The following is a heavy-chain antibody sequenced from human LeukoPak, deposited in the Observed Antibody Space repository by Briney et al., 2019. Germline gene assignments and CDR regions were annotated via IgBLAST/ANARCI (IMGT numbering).Heavy chain of an antibody. CDR2: IYDSGTT. D-gene: IGHD2/OR15-2a*01. CDR3: ARDFSAAFDI. Sequence: PSETLSLTCTVSGDSFGNYWSWIRQPPGKGLEWIGYIYDSGTTNYNPSLKSRVTISVDTATNQFSLKLRSVTAADTAVYYCARDFSAAFDIWGQGTMVTVSS. CDR1: GDSFGNY. V-gene: IGHV4-59*01. J-gene: IGHJ3*02.